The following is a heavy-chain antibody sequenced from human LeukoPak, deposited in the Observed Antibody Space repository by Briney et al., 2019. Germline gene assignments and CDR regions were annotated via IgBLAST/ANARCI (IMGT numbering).Heavy chain of an antibody. Sequence: SETLSLTCAVYGGSFSGYYWSWIRQPPGKGLEWIGEIKHSGSTNYNPSLKSRVTISVDTSKNQFSLKLSSVTAADTAMYYCARADRYSSGQHYFDFWGQGTLVTLSS. V-gene: IGHV4-34*01. J-gene: IGHJ4*02. CDR1: GGSFSGYY. D-gene: IGHD6-19*01. CDR3: ARADRYSSGQHYFDF. CDR2: IKHSGST.